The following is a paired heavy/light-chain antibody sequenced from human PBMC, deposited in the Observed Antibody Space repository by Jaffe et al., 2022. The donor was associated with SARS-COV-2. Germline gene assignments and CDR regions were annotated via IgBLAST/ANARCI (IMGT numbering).Heavy chain of an antibody. Sequence: QVQLQESGPGLVKPSETLSLTCTVSGGSLSGYYWSWIRQPPGKGLEWIGYIYYSGFTNYNSSLKSRVTISVDTSKNQFSLKLSSVTAADTAVYYCAKGGGSYGPTYWYFDLWGRGTLVTVSS. CDR1: GGSLSGYY. V-gene: IGHV4-59*01. CDR2: IYYSGFT. J-gene: IGHJ2*01. CDR3: AKGGGSYGPTYWYFDL. D-gene: IGHD5-18*01.
Light chain of an antibody. CDR3: QKYDSAPFT. CDR1: QGINNY. J-gene: IGKJ3*01. V-gene: IGKV1-27*01. Sequence: DIQMTQSPSSLSASVGDRVTITCRASQGINNYLAWYQQKPGKVPELLIYGASNLQSGVPSRFSGSGSVTDFTLTISGLQPEDVATYYCQKYDSAPFTFGPGTKVDIK. CDR2: GAS.